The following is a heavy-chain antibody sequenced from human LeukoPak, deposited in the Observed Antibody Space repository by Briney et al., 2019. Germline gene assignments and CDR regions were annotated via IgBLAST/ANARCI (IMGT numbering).Heavy chain of an antibody. D-gene: IGHD2-2*01. CDR1: GFTFSSYS. V-gene: IGHV3-21*04. J-gene: IGHJ5*02. CDR3: AKSRTRGVVVVPAASSWFDP. CDR2: ISSSSSYI. Sequence: AGGSLRLSCAASGFTFSSYSMNWVRQAPGKGLEWVSSISSSSSYIYYADSVKGRFTISRDNAKNTLYLQMNSLRAEDTAVYYCAKSRTRGVVVVPAASSWFDPWGQGTLVTVSS.